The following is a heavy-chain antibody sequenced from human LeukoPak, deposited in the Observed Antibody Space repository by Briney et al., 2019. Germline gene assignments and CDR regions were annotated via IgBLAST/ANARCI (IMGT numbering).Heavy chain of an antibody. D-gene: IGHD1-1*01. CDR2: IKDNGDGT. V-gene: IGHV3-23*01. CDR1: GFTFSSYA. Sequence: GGSLRLSCAASGFTFSSYAMSWVRQAPGKGLKWVSTIKDNGDGTYYADSVKGRFTISRDNSYNTVSLQMNSLRDEDTGVYYCAKMDWNDHYFDFWGQGTLVIVSS. J-gene: IGHJ4*02. CDR3: AKMDWNDHYFDF.